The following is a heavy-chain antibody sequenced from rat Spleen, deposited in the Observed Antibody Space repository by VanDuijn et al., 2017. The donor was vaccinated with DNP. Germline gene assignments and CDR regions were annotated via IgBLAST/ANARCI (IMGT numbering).Heavy chain of an antibody. V-gene: IGHV5S10*01. CDR1: GFPFSDYN. CDR3: ATTTEGIGFDY. CDR2: IIYDGSRT. D-gene: IGHD1-11*01. Sequence: EVQLVESGGGLVQPGRSLKLSCAASGFPFSDYNMAWVRQAPKKGLEWVATIIYDGSRTFYRDSVKGRFTISRDNAKRTLSLQMDSLRSEDTATYYCATTTEGIGFDYWGQGVMVTVSS. J-gene: IGHJ2*01.